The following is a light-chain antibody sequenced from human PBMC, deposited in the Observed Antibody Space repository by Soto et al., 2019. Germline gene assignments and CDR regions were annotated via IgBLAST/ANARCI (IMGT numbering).Light chain of an antibody. J-gene: IGKJ1*01. CDR2: GAS. V-gene: IGKV3-15*01. Sequence: EIVLTQSPGTLSLSPVERATLSCMASQSVSSNLAWYQQRPGQAPSLLIYGASTRAPGISARFSGSGSGTEFTLTISSLQSEDFAIYYCQQYNNWSWTFGQGTKVDIK. CDR3: QQYNNWSWT. CDR1: QSVSSN.